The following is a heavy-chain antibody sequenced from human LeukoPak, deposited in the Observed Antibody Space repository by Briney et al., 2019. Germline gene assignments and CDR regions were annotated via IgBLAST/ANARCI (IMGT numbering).Heavy chain of an antibody. D-gene: IGHD4-23*01. J-gene: IGHJ4*02. CDR1: GFTFSSYA. V-gene: IGHV3-23*01. CDR2: ISGSGGST. Sequence: GGSLRLSCAASGFTFSSYAMSWVRQAPGKGLEWVSGISGSGGSTYYADSVRGRFTISRDNSKNTLYLQMNSPRAEDTAVYYCARVPATVDLYGDYWGQGTLVTVSS. CDR3: ARVPATVDLYGDY.